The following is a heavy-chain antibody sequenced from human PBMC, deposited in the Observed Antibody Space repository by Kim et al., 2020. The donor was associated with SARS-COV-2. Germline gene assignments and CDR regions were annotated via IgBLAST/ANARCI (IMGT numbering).Heavy chain of an antibody. D-gene: IGHD3-10*01. CDR3: AKDHLLHYHGSADF. J-gene: IGHJ4*02. Sequence: GGSLRLSCAASGFTFNDYTMHWVRQAPAKGLEWVSLISWDGISTFYADSVKGRFTISRDNSKNFLYLQMNSLRTEDTALYYCAKDHLLHYHGSADFWGQGTLVTVSA. V-gene: IGHV3-43*01. CDR2: ISWDGIST. CDR1: GFTFNDYT.